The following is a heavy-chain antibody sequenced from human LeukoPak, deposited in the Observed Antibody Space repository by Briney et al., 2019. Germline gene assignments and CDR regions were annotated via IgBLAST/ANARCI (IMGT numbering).Heavy chain of an antibody. CDR3: ATQQWLVSYWYFDL. CDR2: IIPILGIT. CDR1: GGTFITYA. Sequence: SVKVSCKASGGTFITYAISWVRQAPGQGLEWMGRIIPILGITIYAQKFQGRVTMTEDTSTDTAYMELSSLRSEDTAVYYCATQQWLVSYWYFDLWGRGTLVTVSS. J-gene: IGHJ2*01. V-gene: IGHV1-69*04. D-gene: IGHD6-19*01.